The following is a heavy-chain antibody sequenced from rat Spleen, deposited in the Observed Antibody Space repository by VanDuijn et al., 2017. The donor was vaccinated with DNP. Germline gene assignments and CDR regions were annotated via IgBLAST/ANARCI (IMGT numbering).Heavy chain of an antibody. CDR2: ISYRGST. CDR3: ARSVRATSYYAMDA. J-gene: IGHJ4*01. Sequence: EVQLQESGPGLVKPSQSLSLTCSVTGYSITSDYWGWIRQFPGNKMEWVGHISYRGSTTYNPSLKSRISIIRDTSKNQFFLQLNSVTTEDTATYYCARSVRATSYYAMDAWGQGTSVTVSS. V-gene: IGHV3-1*01. D-gene: IGHD1-3*01. CDR1: GYSITSDY.